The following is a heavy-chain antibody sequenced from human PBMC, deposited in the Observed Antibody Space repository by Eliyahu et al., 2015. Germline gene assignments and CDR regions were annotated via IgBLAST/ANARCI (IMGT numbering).Heavy chain of an antibody. J-gene: IGHJ5*02. V-gene: IGHV4-39*01. CDR2: IYYSGGT. CDR3: ARHVMGYYSDSSGYYTGWFDP. D-gene: IGHD3-22*01. CDR1: GASISSSGYY. Sequence: QLQLQESGPGLVKPSETLSLTCTVSGASISSSGYYWXWIRQPPGKGLEWIGSIYYSGGTHSNPSLKSPGTISVDTSKNQFSLKLSSVTAADTAVYYCARHVMGYYSDSSGYYTGWFDPWGQGTLVTVSS.